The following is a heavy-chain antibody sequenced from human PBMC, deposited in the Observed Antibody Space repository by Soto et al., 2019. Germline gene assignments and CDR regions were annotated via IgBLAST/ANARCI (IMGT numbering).Heavy chain of an antibody. Sequence: PSETLSLTCTVSGGSISTYYWSWIRQSPGKGLEWIGYTHYSGRTDYNPSLKSRLSMSLDVSKNQFSLNLSSVTAADTAVYYCARERPYYGFDYWGQGTLVTVSS. CDR1: GGSISTYY. J-gene: IGHJ4*02. CDR3: ARERPYYGFDY. CDR2: THYSGRT. D-gene: IGHD4-17*01. V-gene: IGHV4-59*01.